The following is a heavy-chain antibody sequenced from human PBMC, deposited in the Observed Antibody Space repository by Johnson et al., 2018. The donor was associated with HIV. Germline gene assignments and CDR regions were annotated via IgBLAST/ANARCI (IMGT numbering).Heavy chain of an antibody. Sequence: QVLLVESGGGVVQPGRSLRLSCAASGFTFSDYYMSWIRQAPGKGLEWVSYISSSGSTIYYADSVKGRFTISRDNAKNSLYLQMNSLRAEDTAVYYCASSLYYYDSSGFSFDAFDIWGQGTLVTVSS. D-gene: IGHD3-22*01. CDR3: ASSLYYYDSSGFSFDAFDI. V-gene: IGHV3-11*04. J-gene: IGHJ3*02. CDR2: ISSSGSTI. CDR1: GFTFSDYY.